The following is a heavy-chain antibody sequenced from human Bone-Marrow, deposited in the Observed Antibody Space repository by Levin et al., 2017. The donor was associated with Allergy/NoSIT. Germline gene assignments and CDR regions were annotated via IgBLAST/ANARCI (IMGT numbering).Heavy chain of an antibody. V-gene: IGHV4-34*01. J-gene: IGHJ6*03. D-gene: IGHD3-3*01. CDR1: GGSFSGYY. CDR2: INHSGST. Sequence: PSETLSLTCAVYGGSFSGYYWSWIRQPPGKGLEWIGEINHSGSTNYNPSLKSRVTISVDTSKNQFSLKLSSVTAADTAVYYCARGRNDFWSGYYRYYYYYMDVWGKGTTVTVSS. CDR3: ARGRNDFWSGYYRYYYYYMDV.